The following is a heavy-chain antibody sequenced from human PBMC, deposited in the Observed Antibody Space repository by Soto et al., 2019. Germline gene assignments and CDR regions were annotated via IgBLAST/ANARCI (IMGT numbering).Heavy chain of an antibody. CDR2: MNNDGSHI. CDR3: VRGGYMHACDI. D-gene: IGHD6-13*01. CDR1: GFTFSSYW. V-gene: IGHV3-74*01. Sequence: EVQLVESGGGLVQPGGSLRLSCAASGFTFSSYWMYWVRQAPGKGLEWVSHMNNDGSHIIYAESVKGRFTFSRDNAKNTLYLQMNSLRAEDTAVYYCVRGGYMHACDIWGQGTMVTVSS. J-gene: IGHJ3*02.